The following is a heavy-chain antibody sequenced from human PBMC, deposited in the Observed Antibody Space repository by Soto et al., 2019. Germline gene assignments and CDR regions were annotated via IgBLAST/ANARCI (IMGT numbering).Heavy chain of an antibody. J-gene: IGHJ4*02. CDR3: ARPDSSSWAAPFGS. CDR1: GGSISSYY. D-gene: IGHD6-13*01. Sequence: PSETLSLTCTVSGGSISSYYWSWIRQPPGKGLEWIGSSPYTGNTYFNPSLRSRVTISVDTSKNQFSLRLTSVTAADTAVYYCARPDSSSWAAPFGSWGQGTLVTVSS. CDR2: SPYTGNT. V-gene: IGHV4-59*04.